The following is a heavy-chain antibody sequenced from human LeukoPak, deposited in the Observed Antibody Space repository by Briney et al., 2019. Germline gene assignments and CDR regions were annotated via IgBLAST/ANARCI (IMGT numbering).Heavy chain of an antibody. CDR1: GFTFSSHS. CDR3: EKGRALGDFWSGYYVLDAFDI. D-gene: IGHD3-3*01. CDR2: ISSSSSYI. V-gene: IGHV3-21*01. J-gene: IGHJ3*02. Sequence: PGGSLRLSCAASGFTFSSHSMNWVRQAPGKGLEWVSSISSSSSYIYYADSVKGRFTISRDNAKNSLSLQVSSLRAEDTAVYYCEKGRALGDFWSGYYVLDAFDIWGQGTMVTVSS.